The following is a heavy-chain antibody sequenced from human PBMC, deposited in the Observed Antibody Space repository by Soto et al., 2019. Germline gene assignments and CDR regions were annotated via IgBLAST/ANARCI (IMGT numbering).Heavy chain of an antibody. D-gene: IGHD6-19*01. CDR3: AHSFYSSGGYYYYGMDV. CDR1: GFSLSTSGVG. CDR2: IYWNDDK. Sequence: QITLKESGPTLVKPTQTLTLTRTFSGFSLSTSGVGVGWIRQPPGKALEWLALIYWNDDKRYSPSLKSRLTITKDTSKNQVVLTMTNMDPVDTATYYCAHSFYSSGGYYYYGMDVWGQGTTVTVSS. V-gene: IGHV2-5*01. J-gene: IGHJ6*02.